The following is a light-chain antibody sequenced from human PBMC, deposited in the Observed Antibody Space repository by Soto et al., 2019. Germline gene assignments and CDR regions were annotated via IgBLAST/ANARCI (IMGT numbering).Light chain of an antibody. CDR1: SSDVGGYNY. J-gene: IGLJ3*02. V-gene: IGLV2-8*01. Sequence: QSALTQPPSASGSPGQSVTISCTGTSSDVGGYNYVSWYQQHPGKAPKLMIYEVSKRPSGVPDRFSGSKSGNTASLTVSGLQAEDEAGYYCRSYAGSHNLVFGGGTKLTVL. CDR3: RSYAGSHNLV. CDR2: EVS.